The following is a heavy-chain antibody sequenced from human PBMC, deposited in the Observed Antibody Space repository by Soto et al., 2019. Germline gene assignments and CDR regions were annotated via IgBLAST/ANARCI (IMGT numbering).Heavy chain of an antibody. CDR1: GGSISRGY. J-gene: IGHJ5*02. D-gene: IGHD3-22*01. CDR2: IYYSGCI. Sequence: QVHLQESGPGLVKPSETLSLTCSVSGGSISRGYWTWIRQPPGKGLEWIGYIYYSGCINYDPSLESRVLISVDTSKNQLSPSLSSVNAADTALYYCARAYYDTAGYGLDPWGQGALVTVSS. CDR3: ARAYYDTAGYGLDP. V-gene: IGHV4-59*01.